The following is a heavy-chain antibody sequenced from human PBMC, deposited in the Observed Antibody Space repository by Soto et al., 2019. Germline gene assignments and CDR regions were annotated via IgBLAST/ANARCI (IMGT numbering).Heavy chain of an antibody. V-gene: IGHV3-30-3*01. D-gene: IGHD1-26*01. J-gene: IGHJ6*02. CDR1: GFTFSSYA. CDR2: ISYDGSNK. Sequence: QVQLVESGGGVVQPGRSLRLSCAASGFTFSSYAMHWVRQAPGKGLEWVAVISYDGSNKYYADSVKGRFTISRDNSKNTLHMQLHGLRAEYTSVYYCARTHRGAWELPYYYYGMEVCGRGTTVTVSS. CDR3: ARTHRGAWELPYYYYGMEV.